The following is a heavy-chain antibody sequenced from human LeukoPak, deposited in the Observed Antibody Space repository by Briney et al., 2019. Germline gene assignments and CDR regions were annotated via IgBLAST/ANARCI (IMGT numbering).Heavy chain of an antibody. Sequence: SETLSLTCTVTGGSISGYHWNWIRQSPGKGLEWIANIYYTGNADYNPSLKSRVTISVDTSKNEISLILSSMTAADTAVYYCARKTYCSGGRCYGENWFDPWGQGTLVTVSS. CDR1: GGSISGYH. V-gene: IGHV4-59*08. CDR3: ARKTYCSGGRCYGENWFDP. D-gene: IGHD2-15*01. CDR2: IYYTGNA. J-gene: IGHJ5*02.